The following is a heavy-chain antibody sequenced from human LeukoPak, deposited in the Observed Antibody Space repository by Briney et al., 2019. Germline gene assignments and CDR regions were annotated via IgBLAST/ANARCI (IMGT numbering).Heavy chain of an antibody. J-gene: IGHJ4*02. CDR3: ARDHRTDY. D-gene: IGHD3-16*02. Sequence: SETLSLTCAVYGGSFSGYYWSWIRQPPGKGLEWIGEINHSGSTNYNPSLKSRVTISVDTSKNQFSLKLSSVTAADTAVYYCARDHRTDYWGQGTLVTVSS. V-gene: IGHV4-34*01. CDR2: INHSGST. CDR1: GGSFSGYY.